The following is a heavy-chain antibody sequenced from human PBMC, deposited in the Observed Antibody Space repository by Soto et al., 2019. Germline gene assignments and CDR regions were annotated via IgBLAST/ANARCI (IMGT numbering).Heavy chain of an antibody. CDR3: AKGNPSYYDSSGYPGPYYYGMAV. CDR2: ISGSGGST. CDR1: GFTFSSYA. Sequence: GGSLRLSCAASGFTFSSYAMSWVRQAPGKGLEWVSAISGSGGSTYYADSVKGRFTISRDNSKNTLYLQMNSLRAEDTAVYYCAKGNPSYYDSSGYPGPYYYGMAVWGQGTTVTVSS. J-gene: IGHJ6*02. V-gene: IGHV3-23*01. D-gene: IGHD3-22*01.